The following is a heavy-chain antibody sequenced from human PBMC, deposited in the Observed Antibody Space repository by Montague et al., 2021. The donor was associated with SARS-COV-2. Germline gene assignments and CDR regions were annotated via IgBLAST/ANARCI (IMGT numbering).Heavy chain of an antibody. J-gene: IGHJ1*01. CDR2: IYNRGTT. D-gene: IGHD6-13*01. CDR3: TRVGTGYSSNLPSYFQH. CDR1: DDSFSHYF. V-gene: IGHV4-59*01. Sequence: SETLSLTCTVSDDSFSHYFWSWIWQPQGKGLEWIGNIYNRGTTNYNPSLKSRVSLSIDKSKNQFSLNLTSVTAADTAVYYCTRVGTGYSSNLPSYFQHWGLGTLVTVSS.